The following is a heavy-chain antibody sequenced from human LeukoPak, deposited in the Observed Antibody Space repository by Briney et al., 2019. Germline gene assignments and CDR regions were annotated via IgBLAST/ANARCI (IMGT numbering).Heavy chain of an antibody. Sequence: ASVKVSCKASGYTFTSYGINWVRQATGQGLEWMGWMNPNSGNTGYAQKFQGRVTMTRNTSISTAYMELSSLRSEDTAVYYCARKYVLLWFGEPTNWFDPWGQGTLVTVSS. CDR3: ARKYVLLWFGEPTNWFDP. CDR2: MNPNSGNT. CDR1: GYTFTSYG. V-gene: IGHV1-8*02. J-gene: IGHJ5*02. D-gene: IGHD3-10*01.